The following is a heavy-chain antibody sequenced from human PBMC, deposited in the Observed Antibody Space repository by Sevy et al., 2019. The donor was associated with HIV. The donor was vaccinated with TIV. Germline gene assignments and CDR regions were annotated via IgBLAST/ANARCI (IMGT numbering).Heavy chain of an antibody. CDR2: IYHSGTT. CDR3: ARASSGLRLDHYGMDV. V-gene: IGHV4-38-2*01. J-gene: IGHJ6*02. D-gene: IGHD3-22*01. Sequence: SETLSLTCAVSGYSISSGYYWGWIRQSPGKGLEWIGNIYHSGTTYYNPSLKSRVTISVDTSKNQFSLKLRSVTATDTAVYYCARASSGLRLDHYGMDVWGQGTTVTVSS. CDR1: GYSISSGYY.